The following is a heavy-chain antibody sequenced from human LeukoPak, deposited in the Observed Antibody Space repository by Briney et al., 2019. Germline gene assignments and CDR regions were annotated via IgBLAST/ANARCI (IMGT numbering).Heavy chain of an antibody. CDR1: GGSIASSSYY. CDR2: VFRTGTT. J-gene: IGHJ5*01. Sequence: PSETLSLTCSVSGGSIASSSYYWGWIRQPPGKGLDWIGSVFRTGTTYYSASLKSRVSISVDTSKNDFALKLASVTAADTAMYFCARRVGFYGSGSLNYFDPWGQGILVSVSS. CDR3: ARRVGFYGSGSLNYFDP. D-gene: IGHD3-10*01. V-gene: IGHV4-39*02.